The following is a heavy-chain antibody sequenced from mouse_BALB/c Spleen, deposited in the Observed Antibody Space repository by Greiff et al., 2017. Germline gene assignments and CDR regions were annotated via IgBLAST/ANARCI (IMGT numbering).Heavy chain of an antibody. Sequence: QVQLKQSGAELVKPGASVKLSCKASGYTFTSYYMYWVKQRPGQGLEWIGEINPSNGGTNFNEKFKSKATLTVDKSSSTAYMQLSSLTSEDSAVYYYTSDYAYWGQGTLVTVSA. CDR1: GYTFTSYY. CDR3: TSDYAY. CDR2: INPSNGGT. D-gene: IGHD2-4*01. J-gene: IGHJ3*01. V-gene: IGHV1S81*02.